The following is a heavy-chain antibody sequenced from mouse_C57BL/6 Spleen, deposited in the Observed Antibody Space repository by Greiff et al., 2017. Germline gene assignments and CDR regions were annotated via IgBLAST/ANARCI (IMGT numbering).Heavy chain of an antibody. CDR1: GFTFSDYG. CDR2: ISSGSSTI. D-gene: IGHD3-3*01. CDR3: ARRDAMDY. Sequence: DVLLVESGGGLVKPGGSLKLSCAASGFTFSDYGMHWVRQAPGKGLEWVAYISSGSSTIYYADTVKGRFTISRDKAKNTLFLQMTSLTSEDTAMYCCARRDAMDYWGQGTSVTVSS. V-gene: IGHV5-17*01. J-gene: IGHJ4*01.